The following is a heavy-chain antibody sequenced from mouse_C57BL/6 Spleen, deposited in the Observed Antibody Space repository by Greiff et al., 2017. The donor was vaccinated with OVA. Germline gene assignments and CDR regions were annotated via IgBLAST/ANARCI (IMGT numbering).Heavy chain of an antibody. CDR2: IYPGDGDT. Sequence: VKLQESGPELVKPGASVKISCKASGYAFSSSWMNWVKQRPGKGLEWIGRIYPGDGDTNYNGKFKGKATLTADKSSSTAYMQLSSLTSEDSAVYFCARDRNWDFDYWGQGTTLTVSS. D-gene: IGHD4-1*01. V-gene: IGHV1-82*01. CDR3: ARDRNWDFDY. CDR1: GYAFSSSW. J-gene: IGHJ2*01.